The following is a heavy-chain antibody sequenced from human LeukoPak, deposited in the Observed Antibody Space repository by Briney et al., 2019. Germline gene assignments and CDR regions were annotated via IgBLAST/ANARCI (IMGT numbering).Heavy chain of an antibody. J-gene: IGHJ4*02. V-gene: IGHV3-7*01. D-gene: IGHD2-21*02. CDR1: GFTFTSYW. Sequence: PGGSLGLSCAVSGFTFTSYWMSWVRQAPGKGLEWVANINEDGSYKFHADSVKGRLTISRDNSKNSLYLQMSSLRADDTAVYYCARDATRGGDNDYWGQGTRVIVSS. CDR3: ARDATRGGDNDY. CDR2: INEDGSYK.